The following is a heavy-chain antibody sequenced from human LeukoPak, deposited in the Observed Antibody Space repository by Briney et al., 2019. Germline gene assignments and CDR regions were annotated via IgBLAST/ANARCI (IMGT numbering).Heavy chain of an antibody. D-gene: IGHD5-12*01. J-gene: IGHJ6*02. CDR1: GYRFTNYW. CDR3: ARQNSGYDFGNYYYYGMDV. V-gene: IGHV5-51*01. CDR2: IYPGDSDT. Sequence: KHGESLKISCKGSGYRFTNYWIGWVRQMPGKGLEWMGIIYPGDSDTRYSPSFQGQVTISVDKSISTASLQWSSLKASDTAMYYCARQNSGYDFGNYYYYGMDVWGQGTTVTVSS.